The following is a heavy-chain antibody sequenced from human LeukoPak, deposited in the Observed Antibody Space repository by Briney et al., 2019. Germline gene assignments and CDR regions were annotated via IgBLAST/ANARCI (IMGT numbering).Heavy chain of an antibody. D-gene: IGHD6-19*01. V-gene: IGHV3-23*01. J-gene: IGHJ4*02. Sequence: GGSLILSCATSGFSFGSYAMSWVRQAPGKGLEWVSSISGSGMLTYYADSVKGRFTISRDNSKNTLYLQMSSLRAEDTATFYCAKDKRNIGSGTLHDYWGQGTLVTVSS. CDR3: AKDKRNIGSGTLHDY. CDR2: ISGSGMLT. CDR1: GFSFGSYA.